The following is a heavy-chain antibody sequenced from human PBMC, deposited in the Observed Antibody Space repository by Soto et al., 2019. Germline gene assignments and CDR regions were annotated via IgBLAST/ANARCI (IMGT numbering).Heavy chain of an antibody. Sequence: GGSLRLSCAASGFTVSRNYMSWVRQAPGKGLEWVSTISGGSSVTYYGDSVKGRFTISRDNAKKTLFLQLNRLSAEDTATYYCAKVLSKNYYYPFDFWGQGTQVNVSS. CDR2: ISGGSSVT. J-gene: IGHJ4*02. V-gene: IGHV3-23*01. CDR1: GFTVSRNY. D-gene: IGHD3-10*01. CDR3: AKVLSKNYYYPFDF.